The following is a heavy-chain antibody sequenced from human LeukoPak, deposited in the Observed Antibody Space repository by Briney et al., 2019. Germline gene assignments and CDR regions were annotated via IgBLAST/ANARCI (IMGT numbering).Heavy chain of an antibody. D-gene: IGHD3-22*01. CDR3: ARDPSDYYDSSGYYGSRVGY. V-gene: IGHV3-66*02. Sequence: GSLRLSCAASGFTVSSNYMSWVRQAPGKGLEWVSVIYGGGSTYYADSVKGRFTISRDNSKNTLYLQMNSLRAEDTAVYYCARDPSDYYDSSGYYGSRVGYWGQGTLVTVSS. CDR1: GFTVSSNY. CDR2: IYGGGST. J-gene: IGHJ4*02.